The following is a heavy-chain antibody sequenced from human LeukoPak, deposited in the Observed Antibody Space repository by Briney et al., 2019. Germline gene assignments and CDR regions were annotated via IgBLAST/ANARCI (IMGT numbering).Heavy chain of an antibody. D-gene: IGHD6-13*01. Sequence: GGSLRLSCAASGFIFCSYAMSGVRQAPGKGREWVANIKQDGSEKNYVDSVKGRFTISRDNAKNSLYLQMNSLRAEDTAVYYCARFIAAPYYFDYWGRGTLVTVSS. CDR2: IKQDGSEK. CDR3: ARFIAAPYYFDY. CDR1: GFIFCSYA. V-gene: IGHV3-7*01. J-gene: IGHJ4*02.